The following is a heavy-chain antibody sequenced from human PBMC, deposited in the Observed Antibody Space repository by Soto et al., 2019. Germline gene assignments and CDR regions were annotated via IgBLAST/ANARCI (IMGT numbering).Heavy chain of an antibody. J-gene: IGHJ2*01. CDR1: GFTFSSYT. Sequence: GGSLRLSCAASGFTFSSYTMNWVRQAPGKGLEWISHITHSSSAIYYADSVRGRFTVSRDNAKDSLYLQLNSLRAEDTAVYYCAASILVSRQYFDLWGRGTLVTVSS. V-gene: IGHV3-48*01. D-gene: IGHD3-9*01. CDR3: AASILVSRQYFDL. CDR2: ITHSSSAI.